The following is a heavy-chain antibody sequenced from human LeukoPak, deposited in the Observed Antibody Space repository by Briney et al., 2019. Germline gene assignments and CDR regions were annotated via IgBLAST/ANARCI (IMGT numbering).Heavy chain of an antibody. CDR2: LSHDESNR. D-gene: IGHD5-24*01. CDR3: ARGGSDGYNYRAFDN. V-gene: IGHV3-30*04. Sequence: GGSLRLSCAASGFTFSRSPMHWVRQAPGKGLEWVAILSHDESNRYYADSVRGRFNISRDDSKNTLYLQINSLTAEDTAMYYCARGGSDGYNYRAFDNWGQGTMVTVSS. J-gene: IGHJ3*02. CDR1: GFTFSRSP.